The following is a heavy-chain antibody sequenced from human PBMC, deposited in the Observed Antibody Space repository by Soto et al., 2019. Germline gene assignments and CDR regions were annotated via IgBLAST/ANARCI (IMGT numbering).Heavy chain of an antibody. V-gene: IGHV3-30*18. CDR2: ISYDGSNK. Sequence: QVQLVESGGGVVQPGRSLRLSCAASGFTFSSYGMHWVRQTPGKGLEWVAVISYDGSNKYYADSVKGRFTLSRDNSKSTLSLQMNSLRAEDTAVYYCAKDRVYYDFGYCGQGTLVTVSA. CDR3: AKDRVYYDFGY. J-gene: IGHJ4*02. CDR1: GFTFSSYG. D-gene: IGHD3-3*01.